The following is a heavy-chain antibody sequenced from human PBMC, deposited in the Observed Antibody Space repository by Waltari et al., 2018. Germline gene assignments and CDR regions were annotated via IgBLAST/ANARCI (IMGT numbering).Heavy chain of an antibody. D-gene: IGHD1-26*01. CDR2: INHSGST. V-gene: IGHV4-34*01. CDR3: AREGGALSFDI. J-gene: IGHJ3*02. CDR1: GGSFSGYY. Sequence: QVQLQQWGAGLLKPSETLSLTCAVSGGSFSGYYWSWIRQPPGKGLEWIGEINHSGSTNYTPSLKSRVTISVDTSKSQFSLELSSVTAADTAVYYCAREGGALSFDIWGQGTMVTVSS.